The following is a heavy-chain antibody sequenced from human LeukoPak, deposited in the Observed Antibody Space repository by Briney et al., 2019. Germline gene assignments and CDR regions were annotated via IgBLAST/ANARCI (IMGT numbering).Heavy chain of an antibody. D-gene: IGHD2-8*01. V-gene: IGHV1-3*03. CDR3: ARGYTNQISNWFDA. CDR1: GYTFTFYA. CDR2: INAGNGNT. Sequence: GASVKVSCKASGYTFTFYAIHWVRQAPGQRPEWMGWINAGNGNTKYSQELQGRVTITRDTSASTAYMELSSLRSEDMAVYYCARGYTNQISNWFDAWGQGTLVTVSS. J-gene: IGHJ5*02.